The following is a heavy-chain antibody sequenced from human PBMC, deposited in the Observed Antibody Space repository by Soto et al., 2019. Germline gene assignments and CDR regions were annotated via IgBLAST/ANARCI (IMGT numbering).Heavy chain of an antibody. V-gene: IGHV4-30-4*01. CDR3: AREGYYYYGMDV. J-gene: IGHJ6*02. Sequence: QVQLQESGPGLVKPSQTLSLTCTVSGGSISSGDYYWSWIRQPPGKGLEWIGYIYYSGSTYYNPSLKSRXXIXVXXSKNQFSLKLSSVTAADTAVYYCAREGYYYYGMDVWGQGTTVTVSS. CDR1: GGSISSGDYY. CDR2: IYYSGST.